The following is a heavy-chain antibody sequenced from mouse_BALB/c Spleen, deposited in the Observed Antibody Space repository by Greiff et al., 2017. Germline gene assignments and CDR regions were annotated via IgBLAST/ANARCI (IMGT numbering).Heavy chain of an antibody. CDR3: ARPGGATVVAIDY. V-gene: IGHV1S127*01. Sequence: QVQLQQSGPQLVRPGASVKISCKASGYSFTSYWMHWVKQRPGQGLEWIGMIDPSDSETRLNQKFKDKATLTVDKSSSTAYMQLSSPTSEDSAVYDGARPGGATVVAIDYWGQGTTRTVSS. J-gene: IGHJ2*01. CDR1: GYSFTSYW. D-gene: IGHD1-1*01. CDR2: IDPSDSET.